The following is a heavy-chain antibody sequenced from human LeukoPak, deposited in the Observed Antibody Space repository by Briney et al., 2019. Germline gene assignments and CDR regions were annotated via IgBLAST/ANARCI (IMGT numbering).Heavy chain of an antibody. CDR2: ISGSGDST. D-gene: IGHD6-19*01. CDR1: GFTFSRYA. J-gene: IGHJ5*02. V-gene: IGHV3-23*01. Sequence: GGSLRLSCAASGFTFSRYAMSWVRQAPGKGLEWVSGISGSGDSTYNAGSVKGRFSISRDNSKNTMYLQMNSLRAEDTAVYYCAKGYTSGWFPWFDPWGQGTLVTVSS. CDR3: AKGYTSGWFPWFDP.